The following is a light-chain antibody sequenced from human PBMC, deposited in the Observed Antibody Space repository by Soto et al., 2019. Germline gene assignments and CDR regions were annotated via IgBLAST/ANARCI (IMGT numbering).Light chain of an antibody. V-gene: IGKV1-5*03. CDR1: QSISSW. CDR3: QQYNSYSQT. Sequence: DIPMTQSPSTLSASVGDRVTITCRASQSISSWLAWYQQKPGKAPKLLIYKASSLESGVPSRFSGSRSGTEFTLTISSLQPDDFATYYCQQYNSYSQTFGQGTQLEIK. J-gene: IGKJ2*01. CDR2: KAS.